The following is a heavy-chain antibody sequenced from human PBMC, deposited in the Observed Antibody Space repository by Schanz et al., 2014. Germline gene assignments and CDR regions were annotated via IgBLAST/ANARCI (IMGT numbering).Heavy chain of an antibody. CDR3: AKRCSSTSCSLGAFDI. J-gene: IGHJ3*02. D-gene: IGHD2-2*01. CDR1: GFTFTDYA. Sequence: EVQLLESGGDLVQPGGSLRLSCAASGFTFTDYAISWVRQSPGKGLEWVSVIYSDGRTYYGDSVKGRFTISRDNSKNTLYLQMNSLRDEDTAMYYCAKRCSSTSCSLGAFDIWGQGTMVTVSS. CDR2: IYSDGRT. V-gene: IGHV3-23*03.